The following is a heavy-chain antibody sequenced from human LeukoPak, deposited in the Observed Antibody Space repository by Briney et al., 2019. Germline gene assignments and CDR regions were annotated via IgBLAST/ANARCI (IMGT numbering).Heavy chain of an antibody. J-gene: IGHJ5*02. CDR2: MNPNSGNT. CDR1: GYTFTSYD. Sequence: ASVKVSCKASGYTFTSYDINWARQATGQGLEWMGWMNPNSGNTGYAQKFQGRVTMTRNTSISTAYMELSSLRSEDTAVYYCARKRLGYCSSTSCSSWFDPWGQGTLVTVSS. V-gene: IGHV1-8*01. D-gene: IGHD2-2*01. CDR3: ARKRLGYCSSTSCSSWFDP.